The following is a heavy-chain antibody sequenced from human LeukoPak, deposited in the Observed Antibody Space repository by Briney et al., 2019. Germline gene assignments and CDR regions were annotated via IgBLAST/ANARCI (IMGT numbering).Heavy chain of an antibody. D-gene: IGHD4-23*01. J-gene: IGHJ3*01. Sequence: TGGSLRLSCAASGFNFIDYTMNWVRQAPGKGLEWVSSITSTGRYIFHADSLKGRFTISRDNAKKSLYLQMNSLRAEDTAVYYCARLRNVGGNPHPFNVWGQGTTVTVSS. CDR1: GFNFIDYT. CDR3: ARLRNVGGNPHPFNV. CDR2: ITSTGRYI. V-gene: IGHV3-21*01.